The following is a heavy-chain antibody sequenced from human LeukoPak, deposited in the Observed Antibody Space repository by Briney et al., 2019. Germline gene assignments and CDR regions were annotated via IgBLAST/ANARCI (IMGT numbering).Heavy chain of an antibody. CDR2: ISGSGGTT. CDR3: AKDRWGAVASFDY. CDR1: GFTFSSYG. J-gene: IGHJ4*02. V-gene: IGHV3-23*01. Sequence: GGSLRLSCAASGFTFSSYGMSWVRQAPGKGLEWVSGISGSGGTTYYADSVKGRFTISRDNSKITLYLQMNSLESEDTAVYYCAKDRWGAVASFDYWGQGTLVTVSS. D-gene: IGHD6-19*01.